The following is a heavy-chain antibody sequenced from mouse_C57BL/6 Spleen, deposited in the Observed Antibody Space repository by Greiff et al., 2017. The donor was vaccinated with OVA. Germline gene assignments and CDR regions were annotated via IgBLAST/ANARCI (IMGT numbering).Heavy chain of an antibody. V-gene: IGHV1-76*01. CDR2: IYPGSGNT. CDR3: ATLSGSRAWFAY. Sequence: VQLQQSGAELVRPGASVKLSCKASGYTFTDYYINWVKQRPGQGLEWIARIYPGSGNTYYNEKFKGKATLTAEKSSSTAYMQLSSLTSEDSAVYFCATLSGSRAWFAYWGQGTLVTVSA. J-gene: IGHJ3*01. D-gene: IGHD3-2*02. CDR1: GYTFTDYY.